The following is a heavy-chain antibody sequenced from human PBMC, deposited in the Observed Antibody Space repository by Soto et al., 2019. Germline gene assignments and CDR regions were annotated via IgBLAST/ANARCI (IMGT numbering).Heavy chain of an antibody. J-gene: IGHJ3*02. CDR2: IYPGDSDT. D-gene: IGHD3-22*01. V-gene: IGHV5-51*01. CDR3: ARHYYDSSGYWGAFDI. CDR1: GYSFTSYW. Sequence: GESMKVSCKGSGYSFTSYWIGWVRPQTGKGLEWMGIIYPGDSDTRHSPSFQGQVTISADKSISTAYLQWSSLKASDTAMYYCARHYYDSSGYWGAFDIWGQGTMVTVSS.